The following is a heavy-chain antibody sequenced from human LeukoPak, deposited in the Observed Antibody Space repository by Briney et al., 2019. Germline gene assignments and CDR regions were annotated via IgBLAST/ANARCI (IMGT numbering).Heavy chain of an antibody. Sequence: PSETLSLTCGVSGGSITNTNYWTWVRQPPGKGLEWIGEVNLQGSTNYNPSLMGRVSISVDTSENHISLQLTSVTAADTAVYYCAREGGPYRPLDYSGQGTLVTVSS. V-gene: IGHV4-4*02. CDR3: AREGGPYRPLDY. CDR1: GGSITNTNY. J-gene: IGHJ4*02. CDR2: VNLQGST.